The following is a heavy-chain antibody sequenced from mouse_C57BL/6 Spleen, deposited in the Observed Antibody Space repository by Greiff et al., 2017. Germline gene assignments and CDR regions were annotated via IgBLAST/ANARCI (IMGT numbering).Heavy chain of an antibody. Sequence: EVQLQQSGPELVKPGASVKISCKASGYTFTDYYMNWVKQSHGKSLEWIGDINPNNGGTSYNQKFKGKATLTVDKSSSTAYMELRSLTSEDSAVYYCARSPVVDYFDYWGQGTTLTVSS. V-gene: IGHV1-26*01. CDR3: ARSPVVDYFDY. CDR1: GYTFTDYY. D-gene: IGHD1-1*01. J-gene: IGHJ2*01. CDR2: INPNNGGT.